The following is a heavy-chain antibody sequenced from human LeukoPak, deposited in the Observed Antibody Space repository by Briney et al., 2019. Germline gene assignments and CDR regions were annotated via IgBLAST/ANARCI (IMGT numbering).Heavy chain of an antibody. D-gene: IGHD4-17*01. CDR1: AFTFSSYS. CDR2: ISSSSNDI. J-gene: IGHJ4*02. V-gene: IGHV3-21*01. Sequence: KSGGSLRLSCAASAFTFSSYSMNWVRQAPGKGLEWVSIISSSSNDIHYADSVKGRFTISRDNTKNSLYLQMNSLRDEDTAVYYCARGATTDTRHLDYWGQGTLVTVSP. CDR3: ARGATTDTRHLDY.